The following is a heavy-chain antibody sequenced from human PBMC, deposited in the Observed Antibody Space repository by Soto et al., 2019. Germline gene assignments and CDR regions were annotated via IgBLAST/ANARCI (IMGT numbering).Heavy chain of an antibody. V-gene: IGHV3-30-3*02. CDR1: GFTFSSYA. Sequence: QLQMVESGGGVVQPGGSLRLSCAVSGFTFSSYALHWVRQAPGKGLEWVAVISLEGTTVYYAGSVKGRFTIARDNSKNFLYLHLNSLSVDDTAVYHCARWSATMAVAGMDVWGQGTTVTVSS. CDR3: ARWSATMAVAGMDV. CDR2: ISLEGTTV. J-gene: IGHJ6*02. D-gene: IGHD3-3*01.